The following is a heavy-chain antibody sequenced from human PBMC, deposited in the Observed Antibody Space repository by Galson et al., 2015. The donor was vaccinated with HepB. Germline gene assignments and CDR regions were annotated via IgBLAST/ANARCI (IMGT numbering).Heavy chain of an antibody. CDR2: IIPILGIA. CDR1: GGTFSSYT. V-gene: IGHV1-69*02. J-gene: IGHJ4*02. CDR3: AILGATRSLQQLVGGGFDY. D-gene: IGHD6-13*01. Sequence: SVKVSCKASGGTFSSYTISWVRQAPGQGLEWMGRIIPILGIANYAQKFQGRVTITADKSTSTAYMELSSLRSEDTAVYYCAILGATRSLQQLVGGGFDYWGQGTLVTVSS.